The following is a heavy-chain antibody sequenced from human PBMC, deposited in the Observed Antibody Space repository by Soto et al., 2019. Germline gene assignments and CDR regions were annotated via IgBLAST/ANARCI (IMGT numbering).Heavy chain of an antibody. CDR2: ISYDGSNK. CDR3: ATPMALPGSDY. D-gene: IGHD3-10*01. Sequence: GPSLRLSCAASGFTFSSYGMHWVRQAPGKGLEWVAVISYDGSNKYYADSVKGRFTISRDNSKNTLYLQMNSLRVEDTAVYYCATPMALPGSDYWGQGTLVNVSS. V-gene: IGHV3-30*03. J-gene: IGHJ4*02. CDR1: GFTFSSYG.